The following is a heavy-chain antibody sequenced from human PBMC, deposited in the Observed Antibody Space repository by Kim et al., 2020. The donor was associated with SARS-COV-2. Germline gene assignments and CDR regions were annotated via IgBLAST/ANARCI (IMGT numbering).Heavy chain of an antibody. CDR3: GRVRLRPRDSFDI. Sequence: MYNPPHDTRVTISLDTSKNQFSLKLPSVTAADTAVYFCGRVRLRPRDSFDIWGQGTVVTLSS. D-gene: IGHD4-17*01. V-gene: IGHV4-4*07. J-gene: IGHJ3*02.